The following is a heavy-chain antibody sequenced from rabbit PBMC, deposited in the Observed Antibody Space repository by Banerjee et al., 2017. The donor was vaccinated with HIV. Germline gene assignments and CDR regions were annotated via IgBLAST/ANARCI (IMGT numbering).Heavy chain of an antibody. CDR2: IYVGSGSA. CDR1: GFDFSSNA. V-gene: IGHV1S45*01. J-gene: IGHJ4*01. D-gene: IGHD1-1*01. CDR3: ARSTSAFNL. Sequence: QQQLEESGGGLVKPEGSLTLTCKASGFDFSSNAMCWVRQAPGKGLEWIGCIYVGSGSAYYASWAKGRFTISKTSSTTVTLQMTSLTAADTATYFCARSTSAFNLWGPGTLVTVS.